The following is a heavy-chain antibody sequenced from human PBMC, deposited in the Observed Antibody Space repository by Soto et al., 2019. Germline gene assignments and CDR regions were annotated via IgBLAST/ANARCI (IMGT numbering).Heavy chain of an antibody. Sequence: SVKVSCKASGGTFSSYTISWVRQAPGQGLEWMGRIIPILGIANYAQKFQGRVTITADKSTSTAYMELSSLRSEDTAVYYCVMSKSPFPPYYYYMDVWGKGTTVTVSS. J-gene: IGHJ6*03. V-gene: IGHV1-69*02. CDR1: GGTFSSYT. CDR2: IIPILGIA. CDR3: VMSKSPFPPYYYYMDV.